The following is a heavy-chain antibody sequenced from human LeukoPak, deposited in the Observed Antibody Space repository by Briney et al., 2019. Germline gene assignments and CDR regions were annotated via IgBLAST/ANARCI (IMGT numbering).Heavy chain of an antibody. CDR3: ARGDSSGWYWPHDY. CDR1: GYTFTSYD. CDR2: MNPNSGNT. Sequence: GASVKVSCKASGYTFTSYDINWVRQATGQGLEWMGWMNPNSGNTGYAQKFQGRVTMTTDTSTSTAYMELRSLRSDDTAVYYCARGDSSGWYWPHDYWGQGTLVTVSS. J-gene: IGHJ4*02. D-gene: IGHD6-19*01. V-gene: IGHV1-8*01.